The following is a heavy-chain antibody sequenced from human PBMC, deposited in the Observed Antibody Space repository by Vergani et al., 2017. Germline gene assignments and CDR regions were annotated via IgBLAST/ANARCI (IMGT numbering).Heavy chain of an antibody. CDR1: GGSFSGYY. CDR3: ARDYFSIVVVPAAIGDAFDI. J-gene: IGHJ3*02. V-gene: IGHV4-34*01. Sequence: QVQLQQWGAGLLKPSETLSLTCAVYGGSFSGYYWSWIRQPPGKGREWIGEINHSGSTNYNPSLKRRVTISVDTSTNQFSLKLSSVTAAATAVYYCARDYFSIVVVPAAIGDAFDIWGQGTMVTVSS. D-gene: IGHD2-2*02. CDR2: INHSGST.